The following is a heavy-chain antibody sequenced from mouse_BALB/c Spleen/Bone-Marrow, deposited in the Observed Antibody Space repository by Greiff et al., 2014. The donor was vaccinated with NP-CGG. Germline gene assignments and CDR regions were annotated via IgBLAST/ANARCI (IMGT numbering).Heavy chain of an antibody. CDR3: ARPFTTVVATVFAY. J-gene: IGHJ3*01. CDR1: GFSFSGYG. CDR2: ICVGGTYT. V-gene: IGHV5-6*01. D-gene: IGHD1-1*01. Sequence: EVQLVESGGDLVKPGGSLKLSCAASGFSFSGYGMSWVRQTPDKRLEWVATICVGGTYTYYPDSVKGRFTISRDNAKNTLYLRMSSLKSEDTAMYYCARPFTTVVATVFAYWGQGTLVTVSA.